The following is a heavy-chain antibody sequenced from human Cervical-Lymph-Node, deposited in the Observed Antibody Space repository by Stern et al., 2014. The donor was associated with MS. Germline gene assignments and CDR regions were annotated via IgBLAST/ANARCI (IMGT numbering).Heavy chain of an antibody. Sequence: VQLVQSGTEVKRPGASVKVSCKAPGYTFISYGFHWVRQAPGQSLEWMGWINAGNGNKKYLQKFQGRVIITREPTASTAYMAAGSLGSEDTAVYYCASWASNVSDLWSGPFDHWGQGTVVSVSS. CDR2: INAGNGNK. J-gene: IGHJ4*02. D-gene: IGHD3-3*01. CDR3: ASWASNVSDLWSGPFDH. CDR1: GYTFISYG. V-gene: IGHV1-3*01.